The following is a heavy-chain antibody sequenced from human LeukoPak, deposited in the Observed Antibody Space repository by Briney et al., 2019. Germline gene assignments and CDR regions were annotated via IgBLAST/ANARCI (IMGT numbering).Heavy chain of an antibody. D-gene: IGHD3-3*01. CDR2: INPNSGGT. J-gene: IGHJ4*02. Sequence: ASVKVSCKASGYTFTGYYMHWVRQAPGQGLEWMGWINPNSGGTNYAQKFQGRVTMTRDTSISTAYMELSRLRSDGTAVYYCARVREIRFLEWLPPLDYWGQGTLVTVSS. CDR3: ARVREIRFLEWLPPLDY. V-gene: IGHV1-2*02. CDR1: GYTFTGYY.